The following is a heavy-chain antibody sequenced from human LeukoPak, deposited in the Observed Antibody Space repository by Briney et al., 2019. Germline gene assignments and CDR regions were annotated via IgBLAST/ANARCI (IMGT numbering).Heavy chain of an antibody. V-gene: IGHV4-59*01. J-gene: IGHJ4*02. CDR1: GGSISSYY. Sequence: SETLSLTCTVYGGSISSYYWSWIRQPPGKGLEWIGYIYYSGSTNYNPSLKSRVTISVETSKNEFSLKLRSVTAADTAVYYCARVTGYRIEDYFDYWGQGTLVTVSS. D-gene: IGHD6-13*01. CDR2: IYYSGST. CDR3: ARVTGYRIEDYFDY.